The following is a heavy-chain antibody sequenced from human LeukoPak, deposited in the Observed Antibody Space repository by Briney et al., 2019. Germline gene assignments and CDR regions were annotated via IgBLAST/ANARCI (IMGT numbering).Heavy chain of an antibody. CDR2: IIPIFGTA. V-gene: IGHV1-69*05. Sequence: ASVKVSCKASGGTFSSYAISWARQAPGQGLEWMGGIIPIFGTANYAQKFQGRVTITTDESTSTAYMELSSLRSEDTAVYYCARGNTVTTSWFDPLGPGNPGHRLL. CDR1: GGTFSSYA. J-gene: IGHJ5*02. CDR3: ARGNTVTTSWFDP. D-gene: IGHD4-11*01.